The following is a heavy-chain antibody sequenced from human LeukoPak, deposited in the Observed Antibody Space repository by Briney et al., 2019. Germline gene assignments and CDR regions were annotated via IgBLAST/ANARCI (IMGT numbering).Heavy chain of an antibody. CDR2: IYYSGST. D-gene: IGHD3-10*01. Sequence: SETLSLTCTVSGGSISSYYWSWIRQPPGKGLEWIGYIYYSGSTNYNPSLKSRVTISVDTSKKQFSLKLSSVTAADTAVYYCARGPRITMVRGVIIQLLFNWFDPWGQGTLVTVSS. V-gene: IGHV4-59*01. J-gene: IGHJ5*02. CDR3: ARGPRITMVRGVIIQLLFNWFDP. CDR1: GGSISSYY.